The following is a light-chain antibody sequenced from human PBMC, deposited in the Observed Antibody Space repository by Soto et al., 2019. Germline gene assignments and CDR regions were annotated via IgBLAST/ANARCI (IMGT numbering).Light chain of an antibody. Sequence: EILLAQSPSPLSSFPGDRVPLPFRASQYINTRLAWYQHRPGQAHRLLIYQTYIRAAGIQARFSASGTGTDFTLTISDVQPEDFAVYYCKQRSNWPITFGQGTRLEIK. V-gene: IGKV3-11*01. CDR1: QYINTR. CDR2: QTY. CDR3: KQRSNWPIT. J-gene: IGKJ5*01.